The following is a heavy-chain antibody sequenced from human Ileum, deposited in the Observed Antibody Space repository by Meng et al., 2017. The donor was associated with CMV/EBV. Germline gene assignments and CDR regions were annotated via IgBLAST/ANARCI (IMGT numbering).Heavy chain of an antibody. V-gene: IGHV4-39*01. CDR2: IYYSGST. CDR3: ARRPTGNPFDY. D-gene: IGHD1-1*01. Sequence: SETLSLTCTVSGASISSSSYYWDWIRQPPGKGLEWIATIYYSGSTYYNPSLKSRVTMSVDTSKNQFSLKLSSVTAADTAVYYCARRPTGNPFDYWGQGTQVTVSS. J-gene: IGHJ4*02. CDR1: GASISSSSYY.